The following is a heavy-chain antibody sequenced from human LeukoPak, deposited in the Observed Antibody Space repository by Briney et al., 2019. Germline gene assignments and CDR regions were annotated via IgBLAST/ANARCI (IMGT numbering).Heavy chain of an antibody. CDR2: IYSGGST. CDR3: ARRYSSSWYYDY. V-gene: IGHV3-66*04. J-gene: IGHJ4*02. Sequence: GGSLRLSCAASGFTVSSNYMSWVRQARGKGLEGISVIYSGGSTYYADSVKGRFTISRDNSKNTLYLQMNSLRAEDTAVYYCARRYSSSWYYDYWGQGTLVTVSP. D-gene: IGHD6-13*01. CDR1: GFTVSSNY.